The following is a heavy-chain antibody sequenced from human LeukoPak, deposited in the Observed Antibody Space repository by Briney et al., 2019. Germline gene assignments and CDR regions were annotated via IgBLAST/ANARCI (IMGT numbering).Heavy chain of an antibody. J-gene: IGHJ4*02. CDR1: GFTFSNYV. CDR2: ISWNSGSI. V-gene: IGHV3-9*01. CDR3: AKASSGSYSIGFDY. Sequence: GGSLRLSCAASGFTFSNYVMSWVRQAPGKGLEWVSGISWNSGSIGYADSVKGRFTISRDNAKNSLYLQMNSLRAEDTALYYCAKASSGSYSIGFDYWGQGTLVTVSS. D-gene: IGHD1-26*01.